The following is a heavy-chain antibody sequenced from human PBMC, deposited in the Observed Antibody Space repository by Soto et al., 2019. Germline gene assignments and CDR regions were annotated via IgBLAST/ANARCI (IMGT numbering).Heavy chain of an antibody. J-gene: IGHJ4*02. Sequence: SETLSLTCAVSGGSISSSNWWSWVRQPPGKGLGWIGEIYHSGSTNYNPSLKSRVTISVDKSKNQFSLKLSSVTAADTAVYYCARTSGYSSGWDFDYWGQGTLVTVSS. V-gene: IGHV4-4*02. CDR2: IYHSGST. D-gene: IGHD6-19*01. CDR3: ARTSGYSSGWDFDY. CDR1: GGSISSSNW.